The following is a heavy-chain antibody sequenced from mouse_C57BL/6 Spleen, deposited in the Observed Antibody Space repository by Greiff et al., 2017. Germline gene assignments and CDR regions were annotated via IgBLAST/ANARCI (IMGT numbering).Heavy chain of an antibody. V-gene: IGHV1-85*01. CDR1: GYTFTSYD. D-gene: IGHD2-1*01. CDR2: IYPSDGST. Sequence: VQLQQSGPELVKPGASVKLSCKASGYTFTSYDINWVKQRPGQGLEWIGWIYPSDGSTTYNEKFKGTATLTVDTSSSTAYMELHSLTSEDSAVYFCARGGNYAWFAYWGQGTLVTVSA. J-gene: IGHJ3*01. CDR3: ARGGNYAWFAY.